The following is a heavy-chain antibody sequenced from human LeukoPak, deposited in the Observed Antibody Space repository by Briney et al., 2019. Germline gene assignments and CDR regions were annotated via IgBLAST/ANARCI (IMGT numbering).Heavy chain of an antibody. D-gene: IGHD2-8*01. CDR3: AKQRSEVPVAASNY. CDR2: ISGSGDST. V-gene: IGHV3-23*01. CDR1: GFTFSTSA. J-gene: IGHJ4*02. Sequence: GGSLRLSYAASGFTFSTSAMSWVRQAPGKGLEWVSGISGSGDSTYYVDSVKGRFTISRDNSKSTLYLHMNSLRAEDTAIFYCAKQRSEVPVAASNYWGQGTLVTVSS.